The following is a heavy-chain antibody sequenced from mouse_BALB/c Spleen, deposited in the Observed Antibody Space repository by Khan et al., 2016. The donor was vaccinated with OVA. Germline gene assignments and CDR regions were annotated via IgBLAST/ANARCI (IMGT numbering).Heavy chain of an antibody. CDR1: GYTFINYW. J-gene: IGHJ2*01. CDR3: ARRGLRWDFDY. Sequence: VQLVESGAELAKPGASVKMSCKASGYTFINYWILWVKQRPGQGLEWIGYINPRTGYTEYNQNFTDKATLTADKSSSTAYMQLSSLTSEDSAVYYCARRGLRWDFDYWGQGTTLTVSS. CDR2: INPRTGYT. V-gene: IGHV1-7*01. D-gene: IGHD1-1*01.